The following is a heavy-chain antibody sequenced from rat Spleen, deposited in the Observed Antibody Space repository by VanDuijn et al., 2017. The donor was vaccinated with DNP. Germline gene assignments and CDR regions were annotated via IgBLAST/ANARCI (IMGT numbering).Heavy chain of an antibody. Sequence: VQLEESGPGLMQPSETLSLTCTVSGFSLTSNGVGWVRQPLGKGLVWMGTIWAGGSTNYNSAVQSRLSISRDTSKSQVFLKMNSLQPEDTGTYYCARGDYSGDYFDYWGQGVKVTVSS. D-gene: IGHD1-1*01. J-gene: IGHJ2*01. V-gene: IGHV2-72*01. CDR1: GFSLTSNG. CDR3: ARGDYSGDYFDY. CDR2: IWAGGST.